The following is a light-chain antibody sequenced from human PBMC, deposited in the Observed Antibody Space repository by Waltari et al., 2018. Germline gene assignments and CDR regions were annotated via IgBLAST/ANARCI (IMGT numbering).Light chain of an antibody. CDR2: NAA. CDR3: QQRSNWPPLT. V-gene: IGKV3-11*01. J-gene: IGKJ4*01. CDR1: QSIRDF. Sequence: EIVLTQSPATLSLSPGDSATLSCRASQSIRDFLAWYQHKPGQAPRLLIHNAAVRATDTPARFSGSGSGTDFTLTISSLEPEDFAVYYCQQRSNWPPLTFGGGTKVEIK.